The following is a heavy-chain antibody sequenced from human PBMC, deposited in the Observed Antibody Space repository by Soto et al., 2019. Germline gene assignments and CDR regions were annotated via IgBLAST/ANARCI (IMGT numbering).Heavy chain of an antibody. D-gene: IGHD5-12*01. Sequence: GGSLRLSCAASGFTFSSYWMHWVRQAPGKGLVWVSRINSDGSSTSYADSVKGRFTISRDNAKNTLYLQMNSLRAEDTAVYYWARDGGIVATKDAFDIWGQGTMVTVSS. CDR1: GFTFSSYW. CDR2: INSDGSST. J-gene: IGHJ3*02. CDR3: ARDGGIVATKDAFDI. V-gene: IGHV3-74*01.